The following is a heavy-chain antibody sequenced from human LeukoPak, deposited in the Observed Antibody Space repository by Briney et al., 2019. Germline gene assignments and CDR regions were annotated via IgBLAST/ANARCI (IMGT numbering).Heavy chain of an antibody. CDR1: GGXISSYY. CDR3: ARDYYDSNGYYNY. D-gene: IGHD3-22*01. CDR2: IYTSGST. V-gene: IGHV4-4*07. Sequence: SETLSLTCTVSGGXISSYYCSWIRQPAGKGLEWIGRIYTSGSTNYNPSLKSRVTMSVDTSKNQFSLKLSSVTAADTAVYYCARDYYDSNGYYNYWGQGTLVTVSS. J-gene: IGHJ4*02.